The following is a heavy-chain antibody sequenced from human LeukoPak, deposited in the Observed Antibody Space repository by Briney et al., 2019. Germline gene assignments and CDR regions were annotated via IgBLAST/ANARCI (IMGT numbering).Heavy chain of an antibody. J-gene: IGHJ4*02. CDR1: GFTFSSYG. D-gene: IGHD6-6*01. CDR3: ANGQLAPHDYFDY. V-gene: IGHV3-30*02. CDR2: IRYDGSNK. Sequence: PGGSLRLSCAASGFTFSSYGMHWVRQAPGKGLEWVAFIRYDGSNKYYADSVKGRFTISRDNSKNTLYLQMNSLRAEDTAVYYCANGQLAPHDYFDYWGQGTLVTVSS.